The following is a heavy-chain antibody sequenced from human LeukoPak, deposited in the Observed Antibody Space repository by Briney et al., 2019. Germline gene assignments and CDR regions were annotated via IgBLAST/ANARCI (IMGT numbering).Heavy chain of an antibody. CDR2: TYHSGTS. CDR3: ARKYGRNAGYDDY. J-gene: IGHJ4*02. D-gene: IGHD5-12*01. V-gene: IGHV4-38-2*01. Sequence: SETLSLTCAVSGYSISSGYYFGWVRQSPGKGLEWIGNTYHSGTSYYNPSLKSRVTISVDTSKNQFSLTLISVTAADTALYYCARKYGRNAGYDDYWGQGALVTVPS. CDR1: GYSISSGYY.